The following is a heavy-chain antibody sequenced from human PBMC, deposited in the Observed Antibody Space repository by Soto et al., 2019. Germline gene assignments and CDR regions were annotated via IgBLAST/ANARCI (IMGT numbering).Heavy chain of an antibody. J-gene: IGHJ4*02. CDR3: AEGDYYDSSYYFDY. CDR1: GGSISSYH. CDR2: IYNSGST. D-gene: IGHD3-22*01. V-gene: IGHV4-59*01. Sequence: SETLSLICSVSGGSISSYHWSWIRQPPGKGLEWIGYIYNSGSTNYNPSLKSRVTISVDTSKNQFSLKLSSVTAADTAVYYCAEGDYYDSSYYFDYWGQGTLVTVSS.